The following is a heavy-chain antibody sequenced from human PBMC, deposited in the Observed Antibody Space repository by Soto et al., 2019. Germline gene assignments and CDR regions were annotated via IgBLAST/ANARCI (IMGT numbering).Heavy chain of an antibody. Sequence: ESLKLSCKCSGYSFTSYWISWVRQMPGKGLEWMGRIDPSDSYTNYSPSFQGHVTISADKSISTAYLQWSSLKASDTAMYYCALRGYSYGYYYYGMDVWGQGTTVTVSS. J-gene: IGHJ6*02. V-gene: IGHV5-10-1*01. CDR3: ALRGYSYGYYYYGMDV. CDR1: GYSFTSYW. CDR2: IDPSDSYT. D-gene: IGHD5-18*01.